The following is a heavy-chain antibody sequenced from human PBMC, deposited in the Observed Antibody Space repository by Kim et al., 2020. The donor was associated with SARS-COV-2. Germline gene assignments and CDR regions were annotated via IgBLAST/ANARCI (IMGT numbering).Heavy chain of an antibody. D-gene: IGHD3-16*02. J-gene: IGHJ4*02. Sequence: PSLKSQVMISVDTSKNQFSLELTSVTYADTAVYYCARLAPCGGVIVDDDSWGQGILVAVSS. V-gene: IGHV4-31*01. CDR3: ARLAPCGGVIVDDDS.